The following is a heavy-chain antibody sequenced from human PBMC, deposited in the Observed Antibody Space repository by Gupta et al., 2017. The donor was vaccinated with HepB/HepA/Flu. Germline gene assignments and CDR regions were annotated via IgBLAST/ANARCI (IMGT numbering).Heavy chain of an antibody. D-gene: IGHD3-16*01. CDR1: GFTFSSYA. J-gene: IGHJ5*02. Sequence: EVQLLESGGGLVQPGGSLRLSCAASGFTFSSYAMSWVRQAPGKGLEWVSAISGSGGSTYYADSVKGRFTISRDNSKNTLYLQMNSLRAEDTAVYYCAKDRSRYDYARKEGWFDPWGQGTLVTVSS. CDR2: ISGSGGST. V-gene: IGHV3-23*01. CDR3: AKDRSRYDYARKEGWFDP.